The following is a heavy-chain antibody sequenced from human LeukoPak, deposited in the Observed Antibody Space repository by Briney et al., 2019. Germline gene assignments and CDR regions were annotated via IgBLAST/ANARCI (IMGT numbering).Heavy chain of an antibody. V-gene: IGHV3-30*02. J-gene: IGHJ4*02. CDR2: IRYDGSNK. D-gene: IGHD3-10*01. Sequence: GGSLRLSCAASGFTFSSYGMHWVRQAPGKGLEWVTFIRYDGSNKCYADSVKGRFTISRDNSKNTLYLQMNSLRAEDTAVYYCAKDRGNSFDYWGQGTLVTVSS. CDR1: GFTFSSYG. CDR3: AKDRGNSFDY.